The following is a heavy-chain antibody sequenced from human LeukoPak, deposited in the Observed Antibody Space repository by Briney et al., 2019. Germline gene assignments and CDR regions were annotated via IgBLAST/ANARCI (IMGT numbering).Heavy chain of an antibody. J-gene: IGHJ4*02. CDR3: AKSRYGVSSCYNY. CDR1: GFIFSNYA. Sequence: PGGSLRLSCAASGFIFSNYAMSWVRQAPGKGLEWFSAISGSDDNTYYADSVRGRFTISRDNSKNTLYLQMNSLRAEDTAIYFCAKSRYGVSSCYNYWGQGTLVTVSS. V-gene: IGHV3-23*01. CDR2: ISGSDDNT. D-gene: IGHD2-15*01.